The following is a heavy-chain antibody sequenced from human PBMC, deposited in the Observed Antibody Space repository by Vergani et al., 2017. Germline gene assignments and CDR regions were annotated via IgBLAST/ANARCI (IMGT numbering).Heavy chain of an antibody. D-gene: IGHD2-2*02. CDR3: VRDRGLCAGGRCYTEAWDY. J-gene: IGHJ4*02. Sequence: QVQLVESGGGVVPPGTSLSPSCVVSGFALNRHALYWVRQPPGKGLEWVVGISFDGTNEYYPDLVKGRFTISRDIAKNTLYLQVRSLRLEDTGVYHCVRDRGLCAGGRCYTEAWDYWGQGTPVTVSS. CDR2: ISFDGTNE. CDR1: GFALNRHA. V-gene: IGHV3-30-3*01.